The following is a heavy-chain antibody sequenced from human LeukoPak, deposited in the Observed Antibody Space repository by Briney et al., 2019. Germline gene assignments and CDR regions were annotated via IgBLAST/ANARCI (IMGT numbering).Heavy chain of an antibody. Sequence: GGSLRLSCAASGFTFDNYCMSWVRQAPGKRLEWVANIKQDGSEKYYLDSVKGRFTISRDNTENSLYLHMNNLRVEDTAVYYCARDLGPSSYHSFDPWGQGTLVTVSP. CDR1: GFTFDNYC. J-gene: IGHJ5*02. D-gene: IGHD3-16*01. CDR2: IKQDGSEK. V-gene: IGHV3-7*03. CDR3: ARDLGPSSYHSFDP.